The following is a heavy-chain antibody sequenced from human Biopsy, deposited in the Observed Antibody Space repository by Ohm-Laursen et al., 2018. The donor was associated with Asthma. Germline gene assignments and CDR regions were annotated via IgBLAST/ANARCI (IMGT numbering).Heavy chain of an antibody. D-gene: IGHD6-13*01. CDR2: INPNSGGT. CDR3: ARGQKSAGDRWFDP. Sequence: SVKVSCKASGYTFIGCHIHWMRQAPGQGLKWMGRINPNSGGTNYAQKFQGRVTMTRDTSISTAYMEVSRLRSDDTAVYYCARGQKSAGDRWFDPWGQGTLVTVSS. V-gene: IGHV1-2*06. CDR1: GYTFIGCH. J-gene: IGHJ5*02.